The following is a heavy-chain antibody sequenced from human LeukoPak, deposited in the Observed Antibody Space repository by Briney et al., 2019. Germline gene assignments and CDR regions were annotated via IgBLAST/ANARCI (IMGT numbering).Heavy chain of an antibody. CDR2: INTNTGNP. D-gene: IGHD6-19*01. CDR1: GYTFTSYA. Sequence: ASVKVSCKASGYTFTSYAMNWVRQAPGQGLEWMGWINTNTGNPTYAQGSTGQFVFSLDTSVSTAYLQISSLKAEDTAVYYCARDGNIAVAVLGYWGQGTLVTVSS. V-gene: IGHV7-4-1*02. J-gene: IGHJ4*02. CDR3: ARDGNIAVAVLGY.